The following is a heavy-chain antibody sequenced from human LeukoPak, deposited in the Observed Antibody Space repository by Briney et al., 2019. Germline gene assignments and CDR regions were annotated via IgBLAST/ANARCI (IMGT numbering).Heavy chain of an antibody. CDR1: GFTVSSNY. J-gene: IGHJ4*02. Sequence: GGSLRLSYAASGFTVSSNYMSWVRQAPGKGLEWVSVIYSGGSTYFADSVKGRFTISRDNSKNTLYLQMNSLRAEDTAVYHCAREILGDCSSTSCYLGYWGQGTLVTVSS. V-gene: IGHV3-66*02. CDR3: AREILGDCSSTSCYLGY. D-gene: IGHD2-2*01. CDR2: IYSGGST.